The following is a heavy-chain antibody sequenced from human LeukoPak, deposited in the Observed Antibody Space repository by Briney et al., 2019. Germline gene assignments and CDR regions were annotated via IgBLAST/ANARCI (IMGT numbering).Heavy chain of an antibody. CDR3: AREPRGYCSGGSCYPAFDY. V-gene: IGHV3-21*01. D-gene: IGHD2-15*01. J-gene: IGHJ4*02. CDR1: GFTFSSYS. CDR2: ISSSSSYI. Sequence: GGSLRLSCAASGFTFSSYSMNWVRQAPGKGLQWVSSISSSSSYIYYADSVKGRFTISGDNAKNSLYLQMNSLRAEDTAVYYCAREPRGYCSGGSCYPAFDYWGQGTLVTVSS.